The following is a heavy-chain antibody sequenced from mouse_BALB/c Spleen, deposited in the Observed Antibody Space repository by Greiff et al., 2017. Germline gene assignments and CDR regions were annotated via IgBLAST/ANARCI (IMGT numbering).Heavy chain of an antibody. D-gene: IGHD2-14*01. CDR3: AREGGTYYRYGYLDY. CDR2: ISDGGSYT. V-gene: IGHV5-4*02. J-gene: IGHJ2*01. Sequence: EVKLVESGGGLVKPGGSLKLSCAASGFTFSDYYMYWVRQTPEKRLEWVATISDGGSYTYYPDSVKGRFTITRDNAKNNLYLQMSSLKSEDTAMYYCAREGGTYYRYGYLDYWGQGTTLTVSS. CDR1: GFTFSDYY.